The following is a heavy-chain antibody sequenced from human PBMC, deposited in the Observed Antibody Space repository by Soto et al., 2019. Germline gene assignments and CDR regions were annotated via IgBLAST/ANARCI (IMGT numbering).Heavy chain of an antibody. CDR3: ARGPAYDSSGYSDY. CDR2: IIPIFGTA. J-gene: IGHJ4*02. CDR1: GGTFSSYA. Sequence: VKVSCKASGGTFSSYAISWVRQAPGQGLEWMGGIIPIFGTANYAQKFQGRVTITADESTSTAYMELSSLRSEDTAVYYCARGPAYDSSGYSDYWGQGTLVTVSS. V-gene: IGHV1-69*13. D-gene: IGHD3-22*01.